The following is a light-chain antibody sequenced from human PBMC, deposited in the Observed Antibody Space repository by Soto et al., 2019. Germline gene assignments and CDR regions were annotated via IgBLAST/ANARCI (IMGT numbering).Light chain of an antibody. CDR1: SSDVGGYNY. CDR2: EVT. CDR3: SSYAGSNKLV. J-gene: IGLJ3*02. Sequence: QSALTQPPSASGSPGQSVTISCTGTSSDVGGYNYVSWYQQQPGKAPKLMIFEVTKRPSGIPDRFSGSKSGNTASLTVSGLQADDEADYYCSSYAGSNKLVFGGGTKLTVL. V-gene: IGLV2-8*01.